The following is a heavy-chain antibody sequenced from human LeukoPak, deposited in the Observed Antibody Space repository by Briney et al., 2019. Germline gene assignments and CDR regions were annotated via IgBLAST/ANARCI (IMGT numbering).Heavy chain of an antibody. CDR2: IYDSGST. CDR3: ARGRIGGPKAPFDY. J-gene: IGHJ4*02. D-gene: IGHD3-16*01. V-gene: IGHV4-59*11. Sequence: PSETLSLTCTVSGGSLSNHYWSWLRQPPGQGLEWIGHIYDSGSTTYNPSLKSRVTMSVDTSKNQFSLNLSSVTAADTAVYYCARGRIGGPKAPFDYWGQGTLVTVSS. CDR1: GGSLSNHY.